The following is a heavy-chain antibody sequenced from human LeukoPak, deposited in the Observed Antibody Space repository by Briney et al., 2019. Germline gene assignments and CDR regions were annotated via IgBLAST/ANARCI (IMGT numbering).Heavy chain of an antibody. V-gene: IGHV1-69*13. D-gene: IGHD3-22*01. Sequence: ASVKVSCKASGGTFSSYAISWVRQAPGQGLEWMGGIIPIFDTANYAQKFQGRVTITADESTSTAYMELSSLRSEDTAVYYCARGHLYYYDSSGYSINYFDYWGQGTLVTVSS. J-gene: IGHJ4*02. CDR1: GGTFSSYA. CDR3: ARGHLYYYDSSGYSINYFDY. CDR2: IIPIFDTA.